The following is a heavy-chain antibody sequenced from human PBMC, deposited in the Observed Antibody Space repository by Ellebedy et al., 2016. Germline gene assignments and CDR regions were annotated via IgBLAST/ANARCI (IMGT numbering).Heavy chain of an antibody. CDR2: ISGTRSIM. J-gene: IGHJ2*01. Sequence: GESLKISCVGSGFTFRTYSMIWVRQAPGKGLEWLSYISGTRSIMTYADSVRGRFTISRDNGKNSLYLQMKSLSDGDTALYYCARIRGSWYFDLWGRGTLVTVSS. CDR3: ARIRGSWYFDL. V-gene: IGHV3-48*02. CDR1: GFTFRTYS. D-gene: IGHD3-3*02.